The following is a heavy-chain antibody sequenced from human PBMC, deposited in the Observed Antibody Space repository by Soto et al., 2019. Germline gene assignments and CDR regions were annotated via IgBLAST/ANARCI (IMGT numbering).Heavy chain of an antibody. J-gene: IGHJ6*02. Sequence: VQLVESGGGVVQPGRSLRLSCVASGFPLRTYALHWVRQAPGMGLEWLTVISYDGGNKYYADSVRGRFTISRDNSKNTAYLQMNNLSPDDAVVYFSVRAESATFGWFTASSYCGSDVWGHGSAVTVAS. CDR3: VRAESATFGWFTASSYCGSDV. D-gene: IGHD3-10*01. CDR1: GFPLRTYA. V-gene: IGHV3-30-3*01. CDR2: ISYDGGNK.